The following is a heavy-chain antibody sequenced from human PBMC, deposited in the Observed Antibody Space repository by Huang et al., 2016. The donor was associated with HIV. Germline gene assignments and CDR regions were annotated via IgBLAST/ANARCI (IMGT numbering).Heavy chain of an antibody. D-gene: IGHD2-2*01. CDR3: ARGRGTSWSFFDT. J-gene: IGHJ5*02. Sequence: QVRLDQWGAGLLKPSETLTLTCAGYGDSLSGFFWSWIRQSQGRGLGWIGEISQSGRNNYMPSLKSRVTIAIDTSNKQFSLKLKSVTADDTSTYYCARGRGTSWSFFDTWGQGSFVTVSS. V-gene: IGHV4-34*01. CDR2: ISQSGRN. CDR1: GDSLSGFF.